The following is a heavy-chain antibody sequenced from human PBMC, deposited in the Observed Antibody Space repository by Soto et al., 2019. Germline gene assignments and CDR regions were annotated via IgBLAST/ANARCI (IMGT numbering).Heavy chain of an antibody. D-gene: IGHD3-10*01. J-gene: IGHJ4*02. CDR1: GYTFSNYD. Sequence: QVQLVQSGAELKKPGASVKVSCKASGYTFSNYDMNWVRQATGQGPEWIGWVNPNNGDTGYAQKFQGRVTLTTDISTTTAYMELTSLRSEGTAIYYCAKVSRKGSAIDFDYGGQGTLITVSS. CDR3: AKVSRKGSAIDFDY. CDR2: VNPNNGDT. V-gene: IGHV1-8*01.